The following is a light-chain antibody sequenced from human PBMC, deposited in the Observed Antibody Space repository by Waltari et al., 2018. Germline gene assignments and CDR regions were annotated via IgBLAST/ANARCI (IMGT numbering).Light chain of an antibody. CDR3: QQYETESYT. V-gene: IGKV1-5*03. CDR1: QSIDTW. CDR2: KSS. Sequence: DIQMTQSPPTLSASVGDRITITCRASQSIDTWLAWYQQKPGKAPKFLIYKSSSLGRGVPSRFAGSGSGTEFTLTSNGLQPDDFATYYCQQYETESYTFGQGTKV. J-gene: IGKJ2*01.